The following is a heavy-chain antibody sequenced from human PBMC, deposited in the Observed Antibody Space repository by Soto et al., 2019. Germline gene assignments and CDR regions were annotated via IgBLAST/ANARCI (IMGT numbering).Heavy chain of an antibody. CDR2: INHSGST. D-gene: IGHD3-22*01. Sequence: SETLSLTCAVYGGSFSVYYWSWIRHPPGKGLEWIGEINHSGSTNYNPSLKSRVTISVDTSKNQFSLKLSSVTAADTAVYYCARGGYDSSGYYYTGSWFDPWGQGTLVTVSS. CDR3: ARGGYDSSGYYYTGSWFDP. V-gene: IGHV4-34*01. CDR1: GGSFSVYY. J-gene: IGHJ5*02.